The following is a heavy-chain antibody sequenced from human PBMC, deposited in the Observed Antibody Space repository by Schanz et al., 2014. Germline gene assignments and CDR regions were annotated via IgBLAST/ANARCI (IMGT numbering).Heavy chain of an antibody. CDR3: ARVGDRHGTA. J-gene: IGHJ5*02. V-gene: IGHV1-69*08. Sequence: VQLEQSGAEVKKPGSSVRVSCKASGGTFSRLTFSWVRKAPGQGLEWMGRVIPILGATHYAQKFQGRVTITADNSTLAAYVALPSPSNGCPVVCYSARVGDRHGTAWGQGILVIVSS. D-gene: IGHD3-16*01. CDR2: VIPILGAT. CDR1: GGTFSRLT.